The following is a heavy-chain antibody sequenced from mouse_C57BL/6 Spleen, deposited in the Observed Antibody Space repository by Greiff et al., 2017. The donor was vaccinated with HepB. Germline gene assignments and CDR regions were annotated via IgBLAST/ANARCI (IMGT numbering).Heavy chain of an antibody. V-gene: IGHV10-3*01. CDR2: IRSKSSNYAT. D-gene: IGHD2-4*01. J-gene: IGHJ2*01. Sequence: EVQRVESGGGLVQPKGSLKLSCAASGFTFNTYAMHWVRQAPGKGLEWVARIRSKSSNYATYYADSVKDRFTISRDDSQSMLYLQMNNLKTEDTAMYYCVREMITTVYFDYWGQGTTLTVSS. CDR1: GFTFNTYA. CDR3: VREMITTVYFDY.